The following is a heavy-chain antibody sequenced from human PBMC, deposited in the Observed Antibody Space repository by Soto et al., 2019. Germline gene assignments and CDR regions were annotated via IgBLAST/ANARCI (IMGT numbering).Heavy chain of an antibody. Sequence: EVQLVESGGGLVQPGGSLRLSCVASGFTFNNYWMHWVRQAPGKGLVWVSRINSDGSSTTYADSVKGRFTISRDNAKNTLFLQMNSLRADDTAVYYCAKGGPRVCDYWGQGTLVTVSS. CDR3: AKGGPRVCDY. J-gene: IGHJ4*02. CDR1: GFTFNNYW. CDR2: INSDGSST. V-gene: IGHV3-74*01. D-gene: IGHD3-16*01.